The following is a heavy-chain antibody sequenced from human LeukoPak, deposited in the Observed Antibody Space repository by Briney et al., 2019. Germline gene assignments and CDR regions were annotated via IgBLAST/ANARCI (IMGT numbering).Heavy chain of an antibody. J-gene: IGHJ4*02. CDR3: ARDRIAVAGTARFDY. V-gene: IGHV1-18*01. CDR1: GYTFTNFG. Sequence: ASVKVSCKASGYTFTNFGISWVRQAPGQGLEWMGWISAYNGNTNYAQKLQGRVTMTTDTSTSTAYMELRSLRSDDTAVYYCARDRIAVAGTARFDYWGQGTLVTVSS. CDR2: ISAYNGNT. D-gene: IGHD6-19*01.